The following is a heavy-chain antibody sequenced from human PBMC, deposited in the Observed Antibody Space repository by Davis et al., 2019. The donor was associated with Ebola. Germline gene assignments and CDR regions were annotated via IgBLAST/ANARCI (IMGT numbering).Heavy chain of an antibody. CDR3: ARTTYYYDSSGYWRFDSFDY. D-gene: IGHD3-22*01. CDR1: GVSISSNNW. V-gene: IGHV4-4*02. CDR2: IYHGGTT. J-gene: IGHJ4*02. Sequence: SETLSLTCAVSGVSISSNNWWSWVRQPPGKGLEWIGEIYHGGTTNYNPSLKSRVTISVDTSKNQFSLKLSSVTAADSAVFYCARTTYYYDSSGYWRFDSFDYWGQGTLVTVSS.